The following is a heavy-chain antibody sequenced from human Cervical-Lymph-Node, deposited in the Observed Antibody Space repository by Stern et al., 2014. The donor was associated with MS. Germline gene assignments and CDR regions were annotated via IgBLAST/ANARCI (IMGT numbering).Heavy chain of an antibody. D-gene: IGHD6-6*01. J-gene: IGHJ4*02. CDR3: ARGYTTSSGRPDY. Sequence: QVQLVESGPGLVKPSETLSLTCTVSGGSTSSYYWSWIRQPPGKGLEWIGYISSSGGTKSNPSLKSRVPISQDTSKNQFSLNLSSVTAADTAVYYCARGYTTSSGRPDYWGQGTLVTVSS. V-gene: IGHV4-59*08. CDR1: GGSTSSYY. CDR2: ISSSGGT.